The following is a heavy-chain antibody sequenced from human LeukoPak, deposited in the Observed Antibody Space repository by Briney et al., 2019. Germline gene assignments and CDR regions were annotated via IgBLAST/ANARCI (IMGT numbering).Heavy chain of an antibody. J-gene: IGHJ4*02. V-gene: IGHV3-33*01. CDR1: EFTFSAFG. Sequence: GGSLRLSCTASEFTFSAFGMRWVRQAPGKGLEWVAVIWYDGNNKYYADSVKGRFTISRDNSKNTLYLQMNSLRAEDTAVYYCARDYDSSGYSPSYWGQGTLVTVSS. D-gene: IGHD3-22*01. CDR3: ARDYDSSGYSPSY. CDR2: IWYDGNNK.